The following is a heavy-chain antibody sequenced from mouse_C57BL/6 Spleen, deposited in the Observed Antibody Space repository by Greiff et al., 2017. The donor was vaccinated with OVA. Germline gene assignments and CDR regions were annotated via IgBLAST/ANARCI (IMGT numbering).Heavy chain of an antibody. V-gene: IGHV1-72*01. CDR1: GYTFTSYW. CDR2: IEPNSGGT. J-gene: IGHJ1*03. D-gene: IGHD2-4*01. Sequence: QVQLQQPGAELVKPGASVKLSCKASGYTFTSYWMHWVKQRPGRGLEWIGRIEPNSGGTKYNEKFKSKATLTVDKPSSTAYMQLSSLTSEDSAVYYCALYYDYDDGYWYFDVWGTGTTVTVSS. CDR3: ALYYDYDDGYWYFDV.